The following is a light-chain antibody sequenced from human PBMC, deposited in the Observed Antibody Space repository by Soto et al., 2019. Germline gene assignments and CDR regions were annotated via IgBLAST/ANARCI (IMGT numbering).Light chain of an antibody. J-gene: IGKJ4*01. CDR2: DAS. CDR1: QSLSSY. CDR3: QQYTVWPFT. Sequence: EIVLTQSPATLSLSPGERATLSCRASQSLSSYLAWYQQKPGQAPRLLIYDASNRATGIPARFSGSGSGTDFTLTISSLEPEDFALYYCQQYTVWPFTFGGGTRVEIK. V-gene: IGKV3-11*01.